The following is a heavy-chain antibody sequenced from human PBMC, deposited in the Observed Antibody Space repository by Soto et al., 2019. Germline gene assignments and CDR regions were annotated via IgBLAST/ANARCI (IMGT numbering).Heavy chain of an antibody. V-gene: IGHV4-59*01. CDR1: GGSISSYY. CDR3: ARDLSNIVATRGAFDI. J-gene: IGHJ3*02. CDR2: IYYSGST. D-gene: IGHD5-12*01. Sequence: QVQLQESGPGLVKPSETLSLTCTVSGGSISSYYWSWIRQPPGKGLEWIGYIYYSGSTNYNPSLKRRVTISVDTSKNQFSLKLSSVTAADTAVYYCARDLSNIVATRGAFDIWGQGTMVTVSS.